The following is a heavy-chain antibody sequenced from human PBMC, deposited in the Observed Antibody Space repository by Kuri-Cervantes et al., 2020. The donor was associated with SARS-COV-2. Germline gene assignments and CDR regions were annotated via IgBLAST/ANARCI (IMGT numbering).Heavy chain of an antibody. J-gene: IGHJ4*02. D-gene: IGHD3-22*01. CDR2: IYHSGST. Sequence: SETLSPTCHVSGGSISSYYWSWICQPPGKGLEWIGYIYHSGSTYYNPSLKSRVTISVDSSKNQFSLKLSSVTAANAAVYYCAGVNRYYDSSGLDYWGQGTLVTVSS. V-gene: IGHV4-59*04. CDR3: AGVNRYYDSSGLDY. CDR1: GGSISSYY.